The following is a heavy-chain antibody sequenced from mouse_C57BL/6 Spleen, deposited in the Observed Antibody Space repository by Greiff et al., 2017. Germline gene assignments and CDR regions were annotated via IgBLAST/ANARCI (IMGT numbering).Heavy chain of an antibody. CDR2: INPNNGGT. CDR3: AREGPGGFAH. CDR1: GYTFTDYN. V-gene: IGHV1-18*01. J-gene: IGHJ3*01. Sequence: EVQLQESGPELVKPGASVKIPCKASGYTFTDYNMDWVKQSHGKSLEWIGDINPNNGGTIYNQKFKGKATLTVDKSSSTAYMELRSLTSEDTAVYYCAREGPGGFAHWGQGSLVTVSA.